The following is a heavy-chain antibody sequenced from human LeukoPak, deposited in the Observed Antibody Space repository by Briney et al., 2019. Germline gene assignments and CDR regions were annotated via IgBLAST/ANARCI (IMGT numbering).Heavy chain of an antibody. CDR1: VYSXTGYA. J-gene: IGHJ6*02. CDR3: ARDPLRSTWSTYYNALDV. CDR2: ISTYNGYT. Sequence: ASVKVSCKASVYSXTGYAINGVRQAPGQGLDWMGWISTYNGYTDYAQKLQGRVTMTTDTSTSTAYMELRSLTSDDTAVYYCARDPLRSTWSTYYNALDVWGQGTTVTVSS. D-gene: IGHD6-13*01. V-gene: IGHV1-18*01.